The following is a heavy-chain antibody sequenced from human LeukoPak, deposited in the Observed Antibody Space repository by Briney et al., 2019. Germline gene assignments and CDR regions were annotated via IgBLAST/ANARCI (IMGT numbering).Heavy chain of an antibody. CDR3: ARDGVAAAVDAFDI. CDR1: GGSISSGNW. D-gene: IGHD6-13*01. CDR2: IYHSGST. J-gene: IGHJ3*02. Sequence: SETLSVTCAVSGGSISSGNWWSWVRQPPGKGLEWIWEIYHSGSTNYNPSLKSRVTISVDKSKNQFSLKLSSVTAADTAVYYCARDGVAAAVDAFDIWGQGTMVTVSS. V-gene: IGHV4-4*02.